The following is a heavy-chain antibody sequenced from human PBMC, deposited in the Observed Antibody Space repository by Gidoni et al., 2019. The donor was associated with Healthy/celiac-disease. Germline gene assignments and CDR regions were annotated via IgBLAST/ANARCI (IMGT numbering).Heavy chain of an antibody. J-gene: IGHJ5*02. D-gene: IGHD3-3*01. V-gene: IGHV4-39*07. CDR2: IYYSGST. CDR3: ASGFVVSRWFDP. Sequence: QLQLQESGPGLVKPSETLSLTCTVPGGSISSSSYYWGWIRQPPGKGLEWIGSIYYSGSTYYNPSLKSRVTISVDTSKNQFSLKLSSVTAADTAVYYCASGFVVSRWFDPWGQGTLVTVSS. CDR1: GGSISSSSYY.